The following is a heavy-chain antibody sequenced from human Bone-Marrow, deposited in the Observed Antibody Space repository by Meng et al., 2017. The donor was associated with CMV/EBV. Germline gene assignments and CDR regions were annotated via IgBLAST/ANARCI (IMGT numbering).Heavy chain of an antibody. Sequence: SETLSLTCTVSGGSISSGGYYWSWIRQHPGKGLEWIGYIYYSGSTYYNPSLKSRVTISVDTSKNQFSLKLSSVTAADTAVYYCARRSDFWSGYWENYFDYWGQGTLVTVSS. D-gene: IGHD3-3*01. CDR1: GGSISSGGYY. CDR3: ARRSDFWSGYWENYFDY. CDR2: IYYSGST. J-gene: IGHJ4*02. V-gene: IGHV4-31*03.